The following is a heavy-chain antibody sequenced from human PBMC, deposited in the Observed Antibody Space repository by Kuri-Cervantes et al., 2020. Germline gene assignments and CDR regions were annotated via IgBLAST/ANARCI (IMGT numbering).Heavy chain of an antibody. CDR3: ARLAVPAAMGGWFDP. CDR1: GSSFTSYW. D-gene: IGHD2-2*01. J-gene: IGHJ5*02. Sequence: GESLKISCKGSGSSFTSYWIGWVRQMPGKGLEWMGIIYPGDSDTRYSPSFQGQVTISADKSISTAYLQWSSLKASDTAMYYCARLAVPAAMGGWFDPWGQGTLVTVSS. CDR2: IYPGDSDT. V-gene: IGHV5-51*01.